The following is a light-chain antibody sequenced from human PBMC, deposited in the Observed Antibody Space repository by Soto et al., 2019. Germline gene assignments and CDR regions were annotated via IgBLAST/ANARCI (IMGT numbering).Light chain of an antibody. CDR3: HQSSHSPLT. CDR1: QTVTNNY. J-gene: IGKJ4*01. CDR2: DAS. Sequence: EIVLTQSPGTLSLSPGERATLSCRASQTVTNNYLAWFQQKPGQAPRLLIYDASRRATGIPDRFSGSGSGTDFTLTIHRLEPEDFAVYYCHQSSHSPLTFGGGTKREIK. V-gene: IGKV3-20*01.